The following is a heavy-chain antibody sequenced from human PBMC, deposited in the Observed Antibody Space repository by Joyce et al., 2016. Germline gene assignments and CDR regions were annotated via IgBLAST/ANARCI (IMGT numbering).Heavy chain of an antibody. J-gene: IGHJ4*02. CDR2: ISGSGGTT. V-gene: IGHV3-23*01. CDR1: GLTFSNYA. CDR3: VKQNIVVMTEVSYFDY. Sequence: EVQLLESGGGLAQPGGFLRLSCAGSGLTFSNYAMRWVRQAPGSGLEFVSVISGSGGTTSYADSVKRRFTTSRDNSKNTLFLQINSLRAEDTAIYYCVKQNIVVMTEVSYFDYWGQGTLVTVSS. D-gene: IGHD2-21*02.